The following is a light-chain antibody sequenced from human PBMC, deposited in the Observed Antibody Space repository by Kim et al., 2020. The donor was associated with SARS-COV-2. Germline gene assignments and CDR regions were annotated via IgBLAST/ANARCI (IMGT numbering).Light chain of an antibody. CDR2: EVS. CDR1: SRDVGSYNR. Sequence: GQSVTISCTGTSRDVGSYNRVSWYQQPPGTAPKLMIYEVSNRPSGVPDRFSGSKSGNTASLTISGLQAEDEADYYCSSYTSSSTLEFGGGTQLTVL. CDR3: SSYTSSSTLE. V-gene: IGLV2-18*02. J-gene: IGLJ2*01.